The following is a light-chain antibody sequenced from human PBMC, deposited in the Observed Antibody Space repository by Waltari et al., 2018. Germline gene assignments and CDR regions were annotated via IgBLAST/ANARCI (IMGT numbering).Light chain of an antibody. CDR3: QNHERLPAT. CDR2: AAS. J-gene: IGKJ1*01. V-gene: IGKV3-20*01. CDR1: QSLGRY. Sequence: EIVLTQSPGTLSLSPGERATLSCRASQSLGRYLVWYPQKPGPAPRLLIYAASSRATGIPDRFSGSGSGTDFSLTISRLEPEDFAVYYCQNHERLPATFGQGTKVEIK.